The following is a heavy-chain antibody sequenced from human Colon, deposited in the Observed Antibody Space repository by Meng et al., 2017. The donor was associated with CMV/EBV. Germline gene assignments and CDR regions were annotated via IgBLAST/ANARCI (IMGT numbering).Heavy chain of an antibody. CDR1: FSLSSSGMS. J-gene: IGHJ5*01. D-gene: IGHD2-2*02. CDR3: AYRQCTATSCNRSWFDS. CDR2: IYWDDDK. Sequence: FSLSSSGMSVGWRRQPPGKALEWVALIYWDDDKRYNPSLKSRLTITKDTSKNEVVLILTDMNPADTATYYCAYRQCTATSCNRSWFDSWGQGTLVTVSS. V-gene: IGHV2-5*02.